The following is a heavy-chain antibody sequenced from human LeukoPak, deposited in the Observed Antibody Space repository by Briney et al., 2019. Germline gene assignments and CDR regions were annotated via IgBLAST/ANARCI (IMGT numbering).Heavy chain of an antibody. J-gene: IGHJ5*02. V-gene: IGHV4-39*07. D-gene: IGHD6-19*01. CDR3: AGSSGWLYVGTDDNWFDP. Sequence: PSETLSLTCTVSGGSISSSSYYWGWIRQPPGKGLEWIGSIYYSGSTYYNPSLKSRVTISVDTSKNQFSLRLSSVTAADTAVYYCAGSSGWLYVGTDDNWFDPWGQGTLVTVSS. CDR2: IYYSGST. CDR1: GGSISSSSYY.